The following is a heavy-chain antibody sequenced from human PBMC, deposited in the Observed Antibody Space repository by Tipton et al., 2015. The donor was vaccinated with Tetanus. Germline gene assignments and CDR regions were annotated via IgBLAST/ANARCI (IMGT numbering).Heavy chain of an antibody. V-gene: IGHV5-51*01. CDR2: IYPGDSDA. CDR3: ARLPKHYSASGST. CDR1: GHNSRSYS. D-gene: IGHD3-10*01. Sequence: VQLVQSGAEVKKPGDSLTISCEASGHNSRSYSISWVRQLPGKGLEWMGIIYPGDSDATYSPSFRGQVTISADKSINTAYLQWTSLKPSDTAIYFCARLPKHYSASGSTWGQGTLVTVSS. J-gene: IGHJ5*02.